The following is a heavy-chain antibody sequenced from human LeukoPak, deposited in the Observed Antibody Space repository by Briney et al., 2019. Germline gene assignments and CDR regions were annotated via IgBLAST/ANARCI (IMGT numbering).Heavy chain of an antibody. CDR2: ISAYNGNT. J-gene: IGHJ4*02. CDR1: GFTFSSYG. Sequence: GGSLRLSCAASGFTFSSYGMHWVRQAPGKGLEWVGWISAYNGNTNYAQKLQGRVTMTTDTSTSTAYMELRSLRSDDTAVYYCARDHLGYVSSWYRANDYWGQGTLVTVSS. D-gene: IGHD6-13*01. CDR3: ARDHLGYVSSWYRANDY. V-gene: IGHV1-18*01.